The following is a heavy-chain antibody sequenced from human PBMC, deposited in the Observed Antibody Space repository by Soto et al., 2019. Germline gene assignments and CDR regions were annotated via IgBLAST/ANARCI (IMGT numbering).Heavy chain of an antibody. CDR3: AREGRYWSSTSCYKPFDY. J-gene: IGHJ4*02. V-gene: IGHV1-69*04. CDR2: IIPILGIA. CDR1: GGTFSSYT. Sequence: SVKVSCKASGGTFSSYTISWVRQAPGQGLEWMGRIIPILGIANYAQKFQGRVTITADKSTSTAYMELSSLRSEDTAVYYCAREGRYWSSTSCYKPFDYWGQGTLVTVS. D-gene: IGHD2-2*01.